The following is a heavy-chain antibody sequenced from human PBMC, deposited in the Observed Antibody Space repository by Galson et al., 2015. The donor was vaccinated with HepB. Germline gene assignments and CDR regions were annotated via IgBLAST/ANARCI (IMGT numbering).Heavy chain of an antibody. Sequence: SLRLPCAASGFTFSSYAMHWVRQAPGKGLEWVAVISYDGSNKYYADSVKGRFTISRDNSKNTLYLQMNSLRAEDTAVYYCARDPYCGGDCYSSNNYYGMDVWGQGTTVTVSS. CDR1: GFTFSSYA. D-gene: IGHD2-21*02. CDR3: ARDPYCGGDCYSSNNYYGMDV. CDR2: ISYDGSNK. J-gene: IGHJ6*02. V-gene: IGHV3-30*04.